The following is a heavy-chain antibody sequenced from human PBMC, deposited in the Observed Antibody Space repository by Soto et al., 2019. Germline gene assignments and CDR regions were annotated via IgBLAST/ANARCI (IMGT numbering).Heavy chain of an antibody. CDR3: ARGLAVRGSYGLDV. CDR2: IYHNGIT. V-gene: IGHV4-30-2*01. CDR1: GASISRGGSS. J-gene: IGHJ6*02. Sequence: SETLSLTCAVSGASISRGGSSWSWIRQAPGTGLEWIGYIYHNGITNYNPSLKSRVTISVDKSQNQFSLSLNFATAADTAVDYCARGLAVRGSYGLDVWGQGTTVTVSS. D-gene: IGHD3-10*01.